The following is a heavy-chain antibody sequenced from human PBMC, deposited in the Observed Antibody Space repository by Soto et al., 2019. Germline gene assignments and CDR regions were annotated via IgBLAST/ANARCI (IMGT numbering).Heavy chain of an antibody. J-gene: IGHJ4*02. Sequence: PGGSLRLSCAASGFTFSSYAMSWVRQAPGKGLEWVSAISGSGGSTYYADSVKGRFTISRDNSKNTLYLQMNSLRAEDTAVYYCAKGKSQYNYDSSGYLSFWGQGTLVTVSS. CDR2: ISGSGGST. V-gene: IGHV3-23*01. CDR1: GFTFSSYA. D-gene: IGHD3-22*01. CDR3: AKGKSQYNYDSSGYLSF.